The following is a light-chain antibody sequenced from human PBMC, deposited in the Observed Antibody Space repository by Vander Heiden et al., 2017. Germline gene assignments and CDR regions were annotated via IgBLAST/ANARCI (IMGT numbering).Light chain of an antibody. CDR3: QQSYSTPYT. Sequence: DIQMTQSPSSLSASVGDTVTITCRASQGISTYLKWYQQRPGKAPNLLIYGANTLENGVPARFSGSGSGTDFTLSISTLEPEDFAIYYCQQSYSTPYTFGQGTKLEIK. CDR1: QGISTY. V-gene: IGKV1-39*01. J-gene: IGKJ2*01. CDR2: GAN.